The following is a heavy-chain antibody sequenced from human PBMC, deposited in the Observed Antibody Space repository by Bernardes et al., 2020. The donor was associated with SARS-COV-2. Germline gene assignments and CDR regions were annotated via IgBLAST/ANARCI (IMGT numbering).Heavy chain of an antibody. Sequence: ASVKVSCKASGYTFTSYGISWVRQAPGQGLEWMGWISAYNGNTNYAQKLQGRVTMTTDTSTSTAYMELRSLRSDDTAVYYCARGIVVVPAARLGYYYYGMDVWGQGTTVTVSS. CDR1: GYTFTSYG. CDR2: ISAYNGNT. CDR3: ARGIVVVPAARLGYYYYGMDV. D-gene: IGHD2-2*01. J-gene: IGHJ6*02. V-gene: IGHV1-18*01.